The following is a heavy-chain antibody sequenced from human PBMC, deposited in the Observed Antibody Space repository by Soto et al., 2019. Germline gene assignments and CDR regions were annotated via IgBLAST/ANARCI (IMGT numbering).Heavy chain of an antibody. CDR3: AKDVGITMRGVVRPDIFDY. V-gene: IGHV3-23*01. CDR2: ISGGGGST. D-gene: IGHD3-22*01. Sequence: HPGGSLRLSCAASGFTFSSYAMNWVRQAPGKGLEWVSAISGGGGSTYYADSVKGRFTISRDNSKSTLYLQMNSLRAEDTAVYYIAKDVGITMRGVVRPDIFDYWGQGTLVTVSS. CDR1: GFTFSSYA. J-gene: IGHJ4*02.